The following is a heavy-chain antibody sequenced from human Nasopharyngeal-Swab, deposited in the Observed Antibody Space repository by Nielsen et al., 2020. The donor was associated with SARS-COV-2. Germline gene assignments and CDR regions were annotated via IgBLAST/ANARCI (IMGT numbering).Heavy chain of an antibody. Sequence: WLRQPPGKALERLPHLFSNDEKSYNTSLKSRLTISKDTSKSQVVLTMTNMDPVDTATYYCARLMGDIVVVVAALEYYYYYGMDVWGQGTTVTVSS. J-gene: IGHJ6*02. CDR3: ARLMGDIVVVVAALEYYYYYGMDV. CDR2: LFSNDEK. V-gene: IGHV2-26*01. D-gene: IGHD2-15*01.